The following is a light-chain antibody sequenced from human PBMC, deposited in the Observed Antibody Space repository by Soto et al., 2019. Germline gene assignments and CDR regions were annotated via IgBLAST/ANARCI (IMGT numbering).Light chain of an antibody. CDR1: QNINTF. CDR2: DAC. Sequence: EIVLTQSPATLSLSPGERATLSCRASQNINTFLAWYQQHTGQDPRLLISDACSRATGIPARFSGSGSGTDFTHTISALEPEDFAVYYCQERSSWRPLISFGRGTRLDIK. V-gene: IGKV3-11*01. J-gene: IGKJ5*01. CDR3: QERSSWRPLIS.